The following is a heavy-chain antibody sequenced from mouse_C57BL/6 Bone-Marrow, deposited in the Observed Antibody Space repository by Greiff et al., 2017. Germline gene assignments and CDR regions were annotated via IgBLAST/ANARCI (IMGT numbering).Heavy chain of an antibody. V-gene: IGHV1-81*01. D-gene: IGHD3-2*02. J-gene: IGHJ3*01. CDR2: IYPRSGNT. Sequence: VQVVESGAELARPGASVKLSCKASGYTFTSYGISWVKQRTGQGLEWIGEIYPRSGNTYYNEKFKGKATLTADKSSSTAYMELRSLTSEDSAVYFCARQLRLRPLAYWGQGTLVTVSA. CDR1: GYTFTSYG. CDR3: ARQLRLRPLAY.